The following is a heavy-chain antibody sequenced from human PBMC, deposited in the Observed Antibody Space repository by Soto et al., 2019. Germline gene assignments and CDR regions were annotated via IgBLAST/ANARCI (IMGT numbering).Heavy chain of an antibody. D-gene: IGHD3-10*01. CDR1: GFTFSSYA. J-gene: IGHJ3*02. Sequence: GGSLRLSCAASGFTFSSYAMSWVRQAPGKGLEWVSAISGSGGSTYYADSVKGRFTISRDNSKNTLYLQMNSLRAEDTAVYYCAKDYSLSDTMVRGVTDPFDIWGQGTMVTVSS. CDR2: ISGSGGST. CDR3: AKDYSLSDTMVRGVTDPFDI. V-gene: IGHV3-23*01.